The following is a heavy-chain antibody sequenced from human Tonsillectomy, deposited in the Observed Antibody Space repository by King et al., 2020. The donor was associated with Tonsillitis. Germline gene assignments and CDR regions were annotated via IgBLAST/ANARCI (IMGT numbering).Heavy chain of an antibody. CDR1: GFTFSRYS. J-gene: IGHJ5*02. Sequence: VQLVESGGGLVKPGGALRLSCAASGFTFSRYSMNWVRPAPGKGLEWVSSISSRSSYIYYADSVKGRFTISRDNAKNSLYLQMDSLRAEDTAIYYCTSAPFYGDHGDWFDPWGQGTLVTVSS. CDR2: ISSRSSYI. V-gene: IGHV3-21*01. CDR3: TSAPFYGDHGDWFDP. D-gene: IGHD4-17*01.